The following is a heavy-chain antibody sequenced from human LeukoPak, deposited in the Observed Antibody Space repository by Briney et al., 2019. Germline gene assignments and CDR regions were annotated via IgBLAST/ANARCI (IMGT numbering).Heavy chain of an antibody. CDR2: MNPNSGNT. CDR3: ARLASSGWDEFDY. D-gene: IGHD6-19*01. J-gene: IGHJ4*02. Sequence: ASVKVSCKASGYTFTSYDINWVRQATGQGLEWMGWMNPNSGNTGYAQKFQGRVTMTRNTSTSTAYMELSSLRSEDTAVYYCARLASSGWDEFDYWGQGTLVTVSS. V-gene: IGHV1-8*01. CDR1: GYTFTSYD.